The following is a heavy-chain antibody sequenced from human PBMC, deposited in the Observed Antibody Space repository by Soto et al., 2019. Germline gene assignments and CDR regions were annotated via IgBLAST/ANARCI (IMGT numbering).Heavy chain of an antibody. V-gene: IGHV3-64*01. J-gene: IGHJ6*03. Sequence: EVQLAESGGGLAQPGGSLRLSGAASGFTLSGFAMDWVRQAPGKGLEYVSGISSNGVGTYYANSVQGRFTISRDNSKNAVYRQMGSRRPEDMAVYYCARRARADFYYMDVWGKGTTVAVSS. CDR2: ISSNGVGT. CDR3: ARRARADFYYMDV. D-gene: IGHD3-10*01. CDR1: GFTLSGFA.